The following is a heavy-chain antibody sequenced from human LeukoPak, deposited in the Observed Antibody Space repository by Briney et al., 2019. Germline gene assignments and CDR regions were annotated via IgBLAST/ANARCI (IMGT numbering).Heavy chain of an antibody. CDR1: GYSFTSYW. J-gene: IGHJ4*02. CDR3: AKFYYDSSGYYPYFDY. V-gene: IGHV5-51*01. CDR2: IYPGDSGT. D-gene: IGHD3-22*01. Sequence: GESLKVSCKGSGYSFTSYWIGGVRQMPGKGLEWMGIIYPGDSGTRYSPSFQGQVTISADKSISTAYLQWSSLKASDTAMYYCAKFYYDSSGYYPYFDYWGQGTLVTVSS.